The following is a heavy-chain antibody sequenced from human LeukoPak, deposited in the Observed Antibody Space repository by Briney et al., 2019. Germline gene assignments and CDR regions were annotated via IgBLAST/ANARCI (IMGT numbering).Heavy chain of an antibody. J-gene: IGHJ4*02. CDR1: GFTFSSYW. CDR3: ARAKPYSSSSLDC. CDR2: INSDGSST. Sequence: GGPLRLSCAASGFTFSSYWMHWVRQAPGKELVWVSRINSDGSSTSYADSVKGRFTISRDNAKNTLYLQINSLRAEDTAVYYCARAKPYSSSSLDCWGQGTLVTVSS. V-gene: IGHV3-74*01. D-gene: IGHD6-6*01.